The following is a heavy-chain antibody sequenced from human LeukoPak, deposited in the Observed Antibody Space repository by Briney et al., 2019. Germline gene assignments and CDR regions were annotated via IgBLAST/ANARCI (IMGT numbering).Heavy chain of an antibody. Sequence: PGGSLRLSCAASGFTFSNYAMYWVRQAPGKGLEWVAVISDDGSNKYYGDSVKGRFTISRDNYKNTVYLQMNSLRAEDTAVYYCAKDRYSSGWYSDFDYWGQGTLVTVSS. CDR1: GFTFSNYA. CDR3: AKDRYSSGWYSDFDY. CDR2: ISDDGSNK. D-gene: IGHD6-19*01. J-gene: IGHJ4*02. V-gene: IGHV3-30*18.